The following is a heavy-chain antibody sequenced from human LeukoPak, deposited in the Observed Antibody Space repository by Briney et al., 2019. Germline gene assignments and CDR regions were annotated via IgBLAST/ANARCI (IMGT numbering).Heavy chain of an antibody. Sequence: PSETLPLTCTVSGGSISSYYWSWIRQPAGKGLEWIGRIYTSGSTNYNPSLKSRVTMSVDTSKNQFSLKLSSVTAADTAVYYCARGVHYYDSSGYLDYWGQGTLVTVSS. CDR3: ARGVHYYDSSGYLDY. CDR1: GGSISSYY. CDR2: IYTSGST. V-gene: IGHV4-4*07. D-gene: IGHD3-22*01. J-gene: IGHJ4*02.